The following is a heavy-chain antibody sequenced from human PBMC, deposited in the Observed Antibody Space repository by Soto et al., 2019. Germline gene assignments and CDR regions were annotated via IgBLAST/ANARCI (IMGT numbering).Heavy chain of an antibody. Sequence: QVQLQESGPGLVKPSETLSLTCTVSGGSITDYYWSWIRQPPGKGLEWIGYIYYSGSTNYNPSLTSRVTISVDTSKKQFSLKLSSVTAADTAVSYCARGYYDILNGYLDWFDPWGQGTLVTVSS. D-gene: IGHD3-9*01. J-gene: IGHJ5*02. CDR1: GGSITDYY. V-gene: IGHV4-59*01. CDR3: ARGYYDILNGYLDWFDP. CDR2: IYYSGST.